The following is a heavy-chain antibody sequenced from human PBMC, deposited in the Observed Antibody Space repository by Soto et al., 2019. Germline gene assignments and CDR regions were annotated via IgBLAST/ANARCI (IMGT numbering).Heavy chain of an antibody. CDR2: IYYSGST. Sequence: PSETLSLTCTVSGVSISSGGYYWSWIRQHPGKGLEWIGYIYYSGSTYYNPSLKSRVTISVDTSKNQFSLKLSSVTAADTAVYYCARKATVTTCFDYWGQGTLVTVSS. V-gene: IGHV4-31*03. J-gene: IGHJ4*02. D-gene: IGHD4-17*01. CDR3: ARKATVTTCFDY. CDR1: GVSISSGGYY.